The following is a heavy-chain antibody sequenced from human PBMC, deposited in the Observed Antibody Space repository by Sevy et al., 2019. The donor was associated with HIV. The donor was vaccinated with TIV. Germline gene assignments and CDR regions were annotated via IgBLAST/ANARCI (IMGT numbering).Heavy chain of an antibody. CDR2: IRYDGSNK. J-gene: IGHJ4*02. CDR3: AKATYSSGPFFY. V-gene: IGHV3-30*02. CDR1: GFTFSSYG. Sequence: GGSLRLSCAASGFTFSSYGMHWVRQAPGKGLEWVAFIRYDGSNKYYADSVKGRFTISRDNSKNTLYLQMNSLRAEDTAVYYRAKATYSSGPFFYWGQGTLVTVSS. D-gene: IGHD6-19*01.